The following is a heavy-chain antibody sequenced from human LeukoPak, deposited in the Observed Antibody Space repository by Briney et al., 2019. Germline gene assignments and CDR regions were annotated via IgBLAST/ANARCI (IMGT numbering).Heavy chain of an antibody. D-gene: IGHD2-2*02. CDR2: IYPGDSDT. V-gene: IGHV5-51*01. CDR1: GYSFTSCW. CDR3: ARLGAYCSSTSCYTKAPTGFDP. J-gene: IGHJ5*02. Sequence: GESLKISCKGSGYSFTSCWIGWVRQMPGKGLEWMGIIYPGDSDTRYSPSFQGQVTISADKSISTAYLQWSSLKASDTALYYCARLGAYCSSTSCYTKAPTGFDPWGQGTLVTVSS.